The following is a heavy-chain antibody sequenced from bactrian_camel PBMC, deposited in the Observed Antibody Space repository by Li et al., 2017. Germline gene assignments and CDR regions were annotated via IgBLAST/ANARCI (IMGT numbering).Heavy chain of an antibody. CDR1: GNTLTSSC. Sequence: QLVESGGGSVQAGGSLRLSCAASGNTLTSSCMAWFRQAPGKEREGVAAIDTDGNTNYADSAKGRFTISRDNAKNTLYLQLDSLNTEDTAIYYCATLGQAPEGQGTQVTVS. J-gene: IGHJ4*01. D-gene: IGHD7*01. CDR2: IDTDGNT. V-gene: IGHV3S53*01.